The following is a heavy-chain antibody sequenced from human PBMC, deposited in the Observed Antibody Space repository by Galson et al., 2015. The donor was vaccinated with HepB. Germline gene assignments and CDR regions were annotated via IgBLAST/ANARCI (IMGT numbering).Heavy chain of an antibody. V-gene: IGHV1-3*01. CDR3: ARGRRGGEGSWSYYFDY. D-gene: IGHD6-13*01. CDR2: INAGNGNT. J-gene: IGHJ4*02. Sequence: SVKVSCKASGYTFTSYAMHWVRQAPGQRLEWMGWINAGNGNTKYSQKFQGRVTITRDTSASTAYMELSSLRSEDTAVYYCARGRRGGEGSWSYYFDYWGQGTLVTVSS. CDR1: GYTFTSYA.